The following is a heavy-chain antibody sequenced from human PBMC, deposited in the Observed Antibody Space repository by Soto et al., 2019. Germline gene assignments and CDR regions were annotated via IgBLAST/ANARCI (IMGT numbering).Heavy chain of an antibody. V-gene: IGHV3-33*01. Sequence: GGSLRLSCAASGFTFSSYGMHWVRQAPGKGLEWVAVIWYDGSNKYYADSVKGRFTISRDNSKNTLYLQMNSLRAEDTAVYYCARGGLFTGATGYFDYWGQGTPVTVSS. J-gene: IGHJ4*02. CDR1: GFTFSSYG. CDR2: IWYDGSNK. CDR3: ARGGLFTGATGYFDY. D-gene: IGHD2-21*01.